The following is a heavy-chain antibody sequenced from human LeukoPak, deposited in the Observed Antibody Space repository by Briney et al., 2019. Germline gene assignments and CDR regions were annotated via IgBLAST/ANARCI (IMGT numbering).Heavy chain of an antibody. J-gene: IGHJ4*02. Sequence: ASVKVTCKASGYTFTSYYMHWVRQAPGQGLEWMGIINPSGGSTSYAQKFQGRVTMTTDTSTSTAYMELRSLRSDDTAVYYCARDLWGQNYDILTGSFDYWGQGTLVTVSS. CDR3: ARDLWGQNYDILTGSFDY. D-gene: IGHD3-9*01. CDR1: GYTFTSYY. CDR2: INPSGGST. V-gene: IGHV1-46*01.